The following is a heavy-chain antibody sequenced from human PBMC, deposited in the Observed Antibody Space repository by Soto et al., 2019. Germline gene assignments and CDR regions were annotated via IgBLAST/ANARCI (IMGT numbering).Heavy chain of an antibody. J-gene: IGHJ5*01. D-gene: IGHD1-7*01. CDR2: IYHTGAT. Sequence: SETLSLTCTVSGGSISSADYYWSWIRQHPGKGLEWIGYIYHTGATYSNPSLRSRVSFSVDTSKNQFSLNLTSVTAADTAVYYCARDPRNPNYLDTWGQGTLVTVSS. V-gene: IGHV4-31*03. CDR3: ARDPRNPNYLDT. CDR1: GGSISSADYY.